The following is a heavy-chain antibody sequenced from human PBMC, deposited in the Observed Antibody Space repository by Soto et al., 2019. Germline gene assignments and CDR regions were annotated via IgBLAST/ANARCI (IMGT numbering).Heavy chain of an antibody. D-gene: IGHD2-15*01. CDR2: IYYSGST. CDR1: AGSISSGGYY. Sequence: SETMSLTCTVSAGSISSGGYYCSWIRQPPGKGLEWIGYIYYSGSTYYNPSLKSRVTISVDTSKNQFSLKLSSVTAADTAVYYCARDAIVVDGYTTLDYWGQGTLVTVSS. J-gene: IGHJ4*02. V-gene: IGHV4-30-4*08. CDR3: ARDAIVVDGYTTLDY.